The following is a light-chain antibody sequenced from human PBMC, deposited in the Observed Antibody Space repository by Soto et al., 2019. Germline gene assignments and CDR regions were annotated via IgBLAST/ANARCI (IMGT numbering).Light chain of an antibody. CDR1: QGISTY. CDR3: QQSYSTTWT. CDR2: AAS. J-gene: IGKJ1*01. Sequence: DVQITQSKSSLSASVGDRVTITCRASQGISTYLNWYQQKPGKAPKLLIYAASSLQSGVPSRFSGSGSETDFTLTVSSLQPEDFASYSCQQSYSTTWTFGQGTKVDIK. V-gene: IGKV1-39*01.